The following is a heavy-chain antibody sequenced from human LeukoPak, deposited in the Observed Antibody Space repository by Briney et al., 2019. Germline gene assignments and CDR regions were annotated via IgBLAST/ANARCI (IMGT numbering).Heavy chain of an antibody. V-gene: IGHV4-39*07. CDR2: IYYSGST. J-gene: IGHJ6*03. CDR1: GGSVSRSPYY. CDR3: ARGPGGRSGYYPLEDNYYYYYMDV. D-gene: IGHD3-22*01. Sequence: PSETLSLTCTVSGGSVSRSPYYWGWIRQPPGKGLEWIGNIYYSGSTYYNPSLKSRVTISVDTSKNQFSLKVTSVTAADTAVYYCARGPGGRSGYYPLEDNYYYYYMDVWGKGTTVTVS.